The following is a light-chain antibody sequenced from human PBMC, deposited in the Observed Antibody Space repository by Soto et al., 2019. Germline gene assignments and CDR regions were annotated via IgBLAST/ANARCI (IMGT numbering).Light chain of an antibody. Sequence: EIVLTQSPATLSLSPGERATLSCRASQSVSSYLAWYQQKPGQAPRLLIYDASNRATGIPARFSGSGSGTEFTLTISSLQPDDFATYYCQQYYRSSITFGQGTRLEIK. J-gene: IGKJ5*01. CDR1: QSVSSY. CDR3: QQYYRSSIT. V-gene: IGKV3-11*01. CDR2: DAS.